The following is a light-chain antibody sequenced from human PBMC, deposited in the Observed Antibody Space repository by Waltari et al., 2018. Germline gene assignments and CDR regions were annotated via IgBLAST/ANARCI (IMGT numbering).Light chain of an antibody. J-gene: IGLJ2*01. CDR2: RNK. CDR1: SSNIGSNY. Sequence: QSVLTQPPSASGTPGQRVTLSCSGGSSNIGSNYVYWYEQLPGTAPRLLIYRNKQRPSGVPDRFAGSKSGTSASLAISGLRSEDEADYYCAAWDDSLSGVVFGGGTKVTVL. V-gene: IGLV1-47*01. CDR3: AAWDDSLSGVV.